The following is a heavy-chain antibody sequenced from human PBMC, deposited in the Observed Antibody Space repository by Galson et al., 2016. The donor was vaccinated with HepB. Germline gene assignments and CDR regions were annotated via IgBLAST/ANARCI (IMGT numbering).Heavy chain of an antibody. CDR3: ARDLMVRGAEGMDV. V-gene: IGHV4-4*02. Sequence: SETLSLTCAVSGGSISSNDWWSWVRQPPGKGLEWIGEIYHSGSTNYNPSLEGRVTISVDKWKNQFSLKLRSVTADDTAVYYCARDLMVRGAEGMDVWGQGTTVTVSS. CDR2: IYHSGST. J-gene: IGHJ6*02. D-gene: IGHD3-10*01. CDR1: GGSISSNDW.